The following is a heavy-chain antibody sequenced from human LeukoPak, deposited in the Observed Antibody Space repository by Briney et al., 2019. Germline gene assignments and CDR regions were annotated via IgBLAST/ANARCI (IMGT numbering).Heavy chain of an antibody. D-gene: IGHD5-18*01. CDR1: GFTLSIYG. V-gene: IGHV3-30*18. CDR3: AKDRYSYAFEYSDS. J-gene: IGHJ4*02. CDR2: ISNDGSKK. Sequence: GGSLRLSCAASGFTLSIYGMHWVRQAPGKGLDWVAVISNDGSKKYYADSVKGRFTISRDNSKNTLSLQVSSLRTEDTAVYYCAKDRYSYAFEYSDSWGQGTLVTVSS.